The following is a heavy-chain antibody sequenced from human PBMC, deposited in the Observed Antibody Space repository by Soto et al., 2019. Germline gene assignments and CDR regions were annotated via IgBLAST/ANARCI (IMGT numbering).Heavy chain of an antibody. CDR1: GFRFDDYA. D-gene: IGHD4-17*01. V-gene: IGHV3-9*01. J-gene: IGHJ2*01. Sequence: EVQLVESGGGLVRPGRSLRLSCAASGFRFDDYAMHWVRQPPGKGLEWVSGISWNSGSSDYADSVKGRFTISRDNAKNSLHLQMISLRAEDTALYLCAKDLEDGDRNTYRYFDLWGRGTPVTVSS. CDR3: AKDLEDGDRNTYRYFDL. CDR2: ISWNSGSS.